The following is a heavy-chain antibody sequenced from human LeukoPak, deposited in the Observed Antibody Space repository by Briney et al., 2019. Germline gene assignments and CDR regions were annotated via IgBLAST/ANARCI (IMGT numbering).Heavy chain of an antibody. J-gene: IGHJ3*02. V-gene: IGHV3-23*01. Sequence: HPGGSLRLSCAASGFTFSSYAMSWVRQAPGKGLEWVSTISSSGGSTYHADSVKGRFTISRDNSKNTLYLQMNSLRAEDTAVYYCAKRFGSPHAFDIWGQGTMVTVSS. D-gene: IGHD1-26*01. CDR1: GFTFSSYA. CDR3: AKRFGSPHAFDI. CDR2: ISSSGGST.